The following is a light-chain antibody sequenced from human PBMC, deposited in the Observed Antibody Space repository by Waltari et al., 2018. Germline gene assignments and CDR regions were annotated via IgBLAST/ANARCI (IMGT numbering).Light chain of an antibody. CDR3: QAWDTSTAV. J-gene: IGLJ3*02. Sequence: SLELTQTPSVSVAPGQTATLPCFGERLGDTFVSWYQQRPGQSPLLLIYQDIKRPSKIPDRFSGSTSGNTATLTITGTQTMDEADYFCQAWDTSTAVFGGGTKLTVL. CDR2: QDI. CDR1: RLGDTF. V-gene: IGLV3-1*01.